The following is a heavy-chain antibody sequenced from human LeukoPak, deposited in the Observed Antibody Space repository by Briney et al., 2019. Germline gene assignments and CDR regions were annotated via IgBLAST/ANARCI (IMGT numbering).Heavy chain of an antibody. CDR3: ARYYDDYGDY. D-gene: IGHD3-22*01. CDR2: IYYSGST. V-gene: IGHV4-39*07. CDR1: GGSISSSSYY. J-gene: IGHJ4*02. Sequence: SETLSLTCTVSGGSISSSSYYWGWIRQPPGKGLEWIGSIYYSGSTYYNPSLKSRVTISVDKSKNQFSLKLSSVTAADTAVYYCARYYDDYGDYWGQGTLVTVSS.